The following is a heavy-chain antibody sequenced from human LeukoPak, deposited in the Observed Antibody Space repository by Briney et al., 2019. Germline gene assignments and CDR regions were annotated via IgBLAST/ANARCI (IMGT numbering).Heavy chain of an antibody. J-gene: IGHJ4*02. CDR3: TTHLPYNY. CDR2: IKSKTDGGTT. D-gene: IGHD1-14*01. CDR1: GLTFTNAW. Sequence: GGSLRLSCAASGLTFTNAWMSCVRQAPGKGLEWVGRIKSKTDGGTTDYAAPVKGRFTISRDDSKNTLFLQMNSLKTEDTAVYHCTTHLPYNYWGLGTLVTVSS. V-gene: IGHV3-15*01.